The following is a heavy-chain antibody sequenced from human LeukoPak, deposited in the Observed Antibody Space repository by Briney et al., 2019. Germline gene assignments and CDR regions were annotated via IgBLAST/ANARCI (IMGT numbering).Heavy chain of an antibody. CDR1: GGSASSGSYY. D-gene: IGHD3-3*01. CDR2: IYYSGST. CDR3: ARLTIFGVVPLTYYFDY. J-gene: IGHJ4*02. V-gene: IGHV4-61*01. Sequence: PSETLSLTCTVSGGSASSGSYYWSWIRQPPGKGLEWIGYIYYSGSTNYNPPLKSRVTISVDTSKNQFSLKLSSVTAADTAVYYCARLTIFGVVPLTYYFDYWGQGTLVTVSS.